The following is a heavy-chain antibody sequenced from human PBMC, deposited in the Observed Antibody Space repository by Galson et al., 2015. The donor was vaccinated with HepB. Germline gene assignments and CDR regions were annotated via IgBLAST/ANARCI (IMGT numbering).Heavy chain of an antibody. CDR1: GGTFSSYA. J-gene: IGHJ2*01. CDR3: ARDQYCGGDCPYWYFDL. CDR2: IIPIFGIA. Sequence: QSGAEVKKPGESLRISCKASGGTFSSYAISWVRQAPGQGLEWMGGIIPIFGIANYAQKFQGRVTITADESTSTAYMELSSLRSEDTAVYYCARDQYCGGDCPYWYFDLWGRGTLVTVSS. D-gene: IGHD2-21*02. V-gene: IGHV1-69*01.